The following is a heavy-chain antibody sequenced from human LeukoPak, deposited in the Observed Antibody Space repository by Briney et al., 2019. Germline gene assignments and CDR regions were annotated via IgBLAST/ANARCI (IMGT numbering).Heavy chain of an antibody. Sequence: GASVKVSCKASGYTFTSYGISWVRQAPGQGLEWMGWISAYNGNTNYAQKLQGRVTMTTDTSTSPAYVELRSLRSDDTAVYYCASEPRSMAYFDYWDQGTLVTVSS. V-gene: IGHV1-18*01. J-gene: IGHJ4*02. CDR2: ISAYNGNT. CDR3: ASEPRSMAYFDY. D-gene: IGHD2/OR15-2a*01. CDR1: GYTFTSYG.